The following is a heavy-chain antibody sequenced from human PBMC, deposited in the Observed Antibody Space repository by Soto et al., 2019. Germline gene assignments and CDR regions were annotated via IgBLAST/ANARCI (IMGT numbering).Heavy chain of an antibody. V-gene: IGHV3-30*03. CDR2: ISYDGSNK. D-gene: IGHD2-15*01. CDR3: ARDGYCSGGSCLLDAFDI. CDR1: GFTFSSYG. Sequence: PGGSLRLSCAASGFTFSSYGMHWVRQAPGKGLEWVAVISYDGSNKYYADSVKGRFTISRDNSKNTLYLQMNSLRAEDTAVYYCARDGYCSGGSCLLDAFDIWGQGTMVTVSS. J-gene: IGHJ3*02.